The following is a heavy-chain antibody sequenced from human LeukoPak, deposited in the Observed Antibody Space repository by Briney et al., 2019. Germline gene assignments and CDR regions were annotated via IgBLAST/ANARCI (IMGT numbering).Heavy chain of an antibody. CDR1: GFTFNTYW. CDR2: IKQDGNEK. D-gene: IGHD6-19*01. V-gene: IGHV3-7*01. CDR3: ARGFRGWYAEGFDY. Sequence: GGSLRLSCAVSGFTFNTYWMSWVRQPPGKGLEWVANIKQDGNEKYYMDSVKGRFTISRDNAKNSLFLQMISLRAEDTAVYYCARGFRGWYAEGFDYWGQGTLVTVSS. J-gene: IGHJ4*02.